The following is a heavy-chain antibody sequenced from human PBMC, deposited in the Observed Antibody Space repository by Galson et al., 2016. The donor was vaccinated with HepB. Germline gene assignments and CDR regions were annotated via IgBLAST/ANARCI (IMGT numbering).Heavy chain of an antibody. D-gene: IGHD3-3*01. Sequence: LRLSCAASGLNFSKSAMHWVRQAPGKELAWVAVISDDRTNTYYANSVKGRFTISRDNSKNTVYLEMNSLRPEDTAVYYCARVVGYDFWSGWGYFDHWGQGTLVTVSS. V-gene: IGHV3-30*04. CDR1: GLNFSKSA. CDR2: ISDDRTNT. J-gene: IGHJ4*02. CDR3: ARVVGYDFWSGWGYFDH.